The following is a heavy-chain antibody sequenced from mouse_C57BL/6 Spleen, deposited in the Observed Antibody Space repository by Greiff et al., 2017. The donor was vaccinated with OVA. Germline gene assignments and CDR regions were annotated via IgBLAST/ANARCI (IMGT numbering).Heavy chain of an antibody. Sequence: QVQLQQPGTELVKPGASVKLSCKASGYTFTSYWMHWVKQRPGQGLEWIGNINPSNGGTNYNEKFKSKATLTVDKSSSTAYMQLSSLTSEDSAVFYCASAAQATTAWFAYWGQGTLVTVSA. CDR2: INPSNGGT. V-gene: IGHV1-53*01. CDR1: GYTFTSYW. CDR3: ASAAQATTAWFAY. D-gene: IGHD3-2*02. J-gene: IGHJ3*01.